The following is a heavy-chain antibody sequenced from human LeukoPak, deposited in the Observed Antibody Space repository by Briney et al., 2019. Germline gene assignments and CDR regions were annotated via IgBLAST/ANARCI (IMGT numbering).Heavy chain of an antibody. V-gene: IGHV3-48*03. CDR2: ITSSDSTT. D-gene: IGHD5-12*01. J-gene: IGHJ6*03. CDR3: AKDTVKVTTIRRVPHYMDV. Sequence: PGGSLRLSCVASGFTFSNYEMNWVRQAPGKGLEWLSYITSSDSTTHYADSVKGRFTISRDDAQNSLYLQMNSLRAEDTALYYCAKDTVKVTTIRRVPHYMDVWGKGTTVTISS. CDR1: GFTFSNYE.